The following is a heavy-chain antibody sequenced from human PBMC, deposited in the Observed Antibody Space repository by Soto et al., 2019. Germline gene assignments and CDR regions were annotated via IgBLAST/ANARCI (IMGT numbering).Heavy chain of an antibody. Sequence: QVQLVQSGAEVKKPGASVKVSCKASGYTFTGYYMHWVRQAPGQGLEWMGWINPNSGGTNYAQKFQGRVNMTRDTSISTAYMELSRLRSDDTAVYYCARDPIGITLGRGPPLYGMDVWGQGTTVTVSS. D-gene: IGHD3-10*01. CDR3: ARDPIGITLGRGPPLYGMDV. CDR2: INPNSGGT. CDR1: GYTFTGYY. V-gene: IGHV1-2*02. J-gene: IGHJ6*02.